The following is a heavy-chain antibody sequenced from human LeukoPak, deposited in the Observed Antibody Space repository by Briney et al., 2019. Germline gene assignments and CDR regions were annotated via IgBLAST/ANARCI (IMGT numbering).Heavy chain of an antibody. Sequence: QAGGSLRLSCAASGXTFSSYGMHWVRQAPGKGLEWVAVIWYDGTNKYYADSVKGRFTISRDNSKNTLYLQMNSLRAEDTAVYYCARVIGDCSGGSCYPAIGGYWGQGTLVTVSS. V-gene: IGHV3-33*01. CDR2: IWYDGTNK. D-gene: IGHD2-15*01. CDR1: GXTFSSYG. CDR3: ARVIGDCSGGSCYPAIGGY. J-gene: IGHJ4*02.